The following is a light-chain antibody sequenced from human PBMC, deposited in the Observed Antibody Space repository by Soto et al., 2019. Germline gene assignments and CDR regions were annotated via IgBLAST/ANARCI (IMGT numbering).Light chain of an antibody. V-gene: IGKV3-15*01. CDR1: QGVTTN. CDR3: QQYNHWPFS. Sequence: EIVMTQSPATLSVSPGERATLSCRAGQGVTTNFAWYQQKSGQSPRLLIYNVSIRATGVPARFTATGSETDFTLTISGLQSEHSAVSFCQQYNHWPFSFGQGTRLEIK. CDR2: NVS. J-gene: IGKJ5*01.